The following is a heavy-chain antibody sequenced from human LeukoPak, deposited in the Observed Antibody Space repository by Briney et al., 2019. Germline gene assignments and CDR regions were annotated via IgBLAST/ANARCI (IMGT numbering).Heavy chain of an antibody. CDR1: EFTFNIYW. Sequence: GGSLRLSCAASEFTFNIYWMSWVRQAPGKGLEWVANIKQDGSEKYYVDSVEGRFTISRDNAKNSPYLQMNSLRAEDTAVYYCARVRFLERSQYYFDYWGQGTLVTVSS. V-gene: IGHV3-7*01. CDR2: IKQDGSEK. CDR3: ARVRFLERSQYYFDY. D-gene: IGHD3-3*01. J-gene: IGHJ4*02.